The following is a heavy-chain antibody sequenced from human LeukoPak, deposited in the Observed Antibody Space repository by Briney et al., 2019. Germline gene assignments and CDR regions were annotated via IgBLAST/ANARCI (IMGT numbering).Heavy chain of an antibody. CDR3: VRGGGLLPDY. CDR2: IKPDGSEQ. J-gene: IGHJ4*02. D-gene: IGHD2-15*01. CDR1: GFSSSNYW. Sequence: GGSLRLSCAVSGFSSSNYWMGWVRQAPERGLEWVANIKPDGSEQYYLDSVKGRFTISRDNAKNSMYLQISSLRAEDTAVYYCVRGGGLLPDYWGQGTPVTVSS. V-gene: IGHV3-7*01.